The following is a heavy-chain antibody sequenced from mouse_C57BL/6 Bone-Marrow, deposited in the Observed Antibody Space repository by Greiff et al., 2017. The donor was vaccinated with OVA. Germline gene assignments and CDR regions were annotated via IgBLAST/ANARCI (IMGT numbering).Heavy chain of an antibody. CDR2: SRNKANDYTT. CDR1: GFTFSDFY. Sequence: EVHLVESGGGLVQSGRSLRLSCATSGFTFSDFYMEWVRQAPGKGLEWIAASRNKANDYTTEYSASVKGRFIVSRDTSQSILYLQMNALRAEDTAIYYCARDELRRGGFAYWGQGTLVTVSA. CDR3: ARDELRRGGFAY. J-gene: IGHJ3*01. D-gene: IGHD4-1*01. V-gene: IGHV7-1*01.